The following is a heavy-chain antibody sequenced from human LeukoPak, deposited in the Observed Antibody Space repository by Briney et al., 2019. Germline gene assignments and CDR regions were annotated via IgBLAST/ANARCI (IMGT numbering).Heavy chain of an antibody. CDR1: GFIFSSYW. D-gene: IGHD6-13*01. J-gene: IGHJ4*02. Sequence: GGSLRLSCAGSGFIFSSYWMHWVRQAPGKGLVWVSRIKTDGSTTNYADSVKGRFTVSRDNAKNTLYLQMNSLRAEDTAVYYCAKDRSDNTTWYVGSHWGQGTLVTVSS. V-gene: IGHV3-74*01. CDR2: IKTDGSTT. CDR3: AKDRSDNTTWYVGSH.